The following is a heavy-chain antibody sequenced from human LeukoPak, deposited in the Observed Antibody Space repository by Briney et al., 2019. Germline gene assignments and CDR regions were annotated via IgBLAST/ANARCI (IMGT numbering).Heavy chain of an antibody. D-gene: IGHD3-10*01. Sequence: PSETLSLTCTVSGGSISSYYWSWIRQPPGKGLEWIGYIYCSGSTNYNPSLKSRVTISVDTSKNQFSLKLSSVTAADTAVYYCARDNVGSAHYYGSSGFDPWGQGTLVTVSS. CDR3: ARDNVGSAHYYGSSGFDP. V-gene: IGHV4-59*01. J-gene: IGHJ5*02. CDR2: IYCSGST. CDR1: GGSISSYY.